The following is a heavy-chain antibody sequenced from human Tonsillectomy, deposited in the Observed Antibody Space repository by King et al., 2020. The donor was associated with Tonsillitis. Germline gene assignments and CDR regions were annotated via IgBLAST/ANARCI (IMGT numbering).Heavy chain of an antibody. CDR1: GGSISSSY. CDR2: IYYSGST. J-gene: IGHJ3*02. Sequence: VQLQESGPGLVKPSETLSLTCTVSGGSISSSYWSWIRQPPGKGLEWIGYIYYSGSTNYNPSPKSRVTISVDPSKNPFSLKLSSVTAAGTAVYYCAGDWGSYDYVWGGYRSNAFDIWGQGTMVTVSS. D-gene: IGHD3-16*02. CDR3: AGDWGSYDYVWGGYRSNAFDI. V-gene: IGHV4-59*01.